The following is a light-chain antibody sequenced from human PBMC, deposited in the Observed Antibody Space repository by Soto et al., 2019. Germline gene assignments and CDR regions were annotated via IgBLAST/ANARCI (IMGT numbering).Light chain of an antibody. CDR3: QQTYFMPAT. CDR1: QNIDTY. Sequence: DIQMTQSPSTLSASVGDRVTISCRASQNIDTYLNWYQQRPGKAPKLLIFGASTWQGGVPSRLSGSGSGTDFTLTISSLQPEDFATYYCQQTYFMPATFGQGTRLEIK. V-gene: IGKV1-39*01. J-gene: IGKJ5*01. CDR2: GAS.